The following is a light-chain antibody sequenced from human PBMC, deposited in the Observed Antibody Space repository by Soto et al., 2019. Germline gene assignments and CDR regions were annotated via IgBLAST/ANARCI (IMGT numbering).Light chain of an antibody. V-gene: IGLV1-47*01. CDR3: AAWDDSLSGVV. J-gene: IGLJ2*01. Sequence: QSVLTQPPSASGTPGQRVTVSWSGSNSNIGVNFVYWYQQLPGAAPKLLIYRNEQRPSGVPDRFSGSKSGTSASLAISGLRSEDEGDYYCAAWDDSLSGVVFGGGTKLTVL. CDR1: NSNIGVNF. CDR2: RNE.